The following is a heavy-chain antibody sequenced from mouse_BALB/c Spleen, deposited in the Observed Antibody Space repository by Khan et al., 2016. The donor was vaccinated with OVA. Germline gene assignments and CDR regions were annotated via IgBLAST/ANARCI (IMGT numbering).Heavy chain of an antibody. J-gene: IGHJ3*01. CDR1: GFTFSSYA. V-gene: IGHV5-9-3*01. Sequence: EVELVESGGGLVKPGGSLKLSCAASGFTFSSYAVSWVRQTPEKRLEWVATINSDGAYTYYPDSVKGRFTIPSDNAMNTLYLQMSSLRSEDTAMYYCARHNFGPFAYWGQGTLVTVPA. CDR3: ARHNFGPFAY. D-gene: IGHD1-3*01. CDR2: INSDGAYT.